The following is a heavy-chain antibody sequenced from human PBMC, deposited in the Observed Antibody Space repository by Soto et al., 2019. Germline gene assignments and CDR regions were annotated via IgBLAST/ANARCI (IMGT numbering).Heavy chain of an antibody. CDR2: INPNSGGT. Sequence: ASVKVSCKASGYTFTGYYMHWVRQAPGQGLEWMGWINPNSGGTNYAQKFQGWVTMTRDTSISTAYMELSRLRSDDTAVYYCARDGYYDFWSGYYSGSYYYGMDVWGQGTPVTVSS. V-gene: IGHV1-2*04. J-gene: IGHJ6*02. CDR3: ARDGYYDFWSGYYSGSYYYGMDV. CDR1: GYTFTGYY. D-gene: IGHD3-3*01.